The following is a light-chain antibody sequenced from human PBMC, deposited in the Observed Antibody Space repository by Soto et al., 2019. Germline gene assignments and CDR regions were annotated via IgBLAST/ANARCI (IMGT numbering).Light chain of an antibody. CDR2: DTS. J-gene: IGKJ1*01. CDR3: QEYIQWPPGM. CDR1: QFVSSR. V-gene: IGKV3-15*01. Sequence: DIVVTQSPATLSASPGERVTLSCRASQFVSSRLAWYQRRPGQVPRLLIYDTSTRAPGISARFSGSGSGTEFTLTIISLQSEDFAVYYCQEYIQWPPGMFGPGTTVDIE.